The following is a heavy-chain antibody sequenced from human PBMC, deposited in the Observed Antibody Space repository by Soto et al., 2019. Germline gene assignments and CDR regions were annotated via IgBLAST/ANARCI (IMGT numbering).Heavy chain of an antibody. V-gene: IGHV1-2*02. Sequence: ASVKVSCKSSGYAFTGYYIHWVRQAPGQGLEWMGWINPNSGDTNYAQKFQGRVTMTRDTSFSTAYMELSSLRSDDTAVYYCANRYSYVHFSGQGTLVTVSS. CDR1: GYAFTGYY. CDR2: INPNSGDT. D-gene: IGHD5-18*01. J-gene: IGHJ4*02. CDR3: ANRYSYVHF.